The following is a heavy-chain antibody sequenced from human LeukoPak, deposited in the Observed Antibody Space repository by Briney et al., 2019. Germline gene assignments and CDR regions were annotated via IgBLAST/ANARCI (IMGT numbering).Heavy chain of an antibody. CDR3: ARAGGYSAYKENFDY. Sequence: ASVKVSCKAYGYTFMSHGISWVRQAPGQGLEWMGWISGSSSNTNYAQRLQGRVTMTTDTSTTTAYMELRSLRSDDTAVYYRARAGGYSAYKENFDYWGQGTLVTVSS. V-gene: IGHV1-18*01. CDR1: GYTFMSHG. CDR2: ISGSSSNT. J-gene: IGHJ4*02. D-gene: IGHD5-12*01.